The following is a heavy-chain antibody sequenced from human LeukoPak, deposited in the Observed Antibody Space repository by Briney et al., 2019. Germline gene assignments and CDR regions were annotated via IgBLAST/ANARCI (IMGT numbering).Heavy chain of an antibody. V-gene: IGHV4-39*01. D-gene: IGHD3-22*01. CDR3: ARQALYYYNSSGYSSHFDY. CDR1: GVSISSSSYY. CDR2: IYDSGST. Sequence: KPSETLSLTCTVSGVSISSSSYYWVWIRQPPGKGLEWIGSIYDSGSTYYNPSLKSRVTISVDTSKNQFSLKLSSVTAADTAVYYCARQALYYYNSSGYSSHFDYWGQGTLVTVSS. J-gene: IGHJ4*02.